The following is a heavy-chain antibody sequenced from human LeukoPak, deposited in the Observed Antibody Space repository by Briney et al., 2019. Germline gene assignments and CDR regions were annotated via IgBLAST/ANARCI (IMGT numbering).Heavy chain of an antibody. Sequence: SETLSLTCTVSGASISSYYWSWIRQSPGKGLEWIGYIYYSGNTNYNPSLKSRLTISVDTSKNQFSLKLSSVTAAGTAVYYCARGSSWGYSYGYDYWGQGTLVTVSS. CDR1: GASISSYY. CDR3: ARGSSWGYSYGYDY. D-gene: IGHD5-18*01. CDR2: IYYSGNT. V-gene: IGHV4-59*01. J-gene: IGHJ4*02.